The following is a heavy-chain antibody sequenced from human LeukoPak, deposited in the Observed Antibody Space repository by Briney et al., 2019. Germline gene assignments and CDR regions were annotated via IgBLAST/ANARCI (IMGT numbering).Heavy chain of an antibody. CDR3: ASGLYGGNSPQPFDY. D-gene: IGHD4-23*01. CDR1: GGSISSYY. Sequence: SETLSLTCTVSGGSISSYYWSWIRQPPGKGLEWIGYIYYTGSTNYSPSLKSRVTISVDTSKNQFSLKLSSVTAADTAVYYCASGLYGGNSPQPFDYWGQGTLVTVSS. CDR2: IYYTGST. J-gene: IGHJ4*02. V-gene: IGHV4-59*08.